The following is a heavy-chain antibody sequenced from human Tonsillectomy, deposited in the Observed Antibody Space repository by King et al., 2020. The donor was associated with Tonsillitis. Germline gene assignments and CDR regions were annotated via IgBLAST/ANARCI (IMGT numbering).Heavy chain of an antibody. Sequence: LQLQESGPGLVKPSETLSLTCTVSGGSISSSSYYWGWIRQPPGKGLEWIGSIYYSGSTYYNPSLKSRVTISVDTSKNQFSLKLSSVTAADTAVYYCARHAAYSPPSNGMDVWGQGTTVTVSS. D-gene: IGHD2-21*01. CDR1: GGSISSSSYY. J-gene: IGHJ6*02. V-gene: IGHV4-39*01. CDR2: IYYSGST. CDR3: ARHAAYSPPSNGMDV.